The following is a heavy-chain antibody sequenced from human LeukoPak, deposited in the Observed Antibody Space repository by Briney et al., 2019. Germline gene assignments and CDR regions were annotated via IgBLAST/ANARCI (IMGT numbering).Heavy chain of an antibody. J-gene: IGHJ3*02. CDR2: ISGSGVYT. D-gene: IGHD5-24*01. V-gene: IGHV3-23*01. CDR1: GFTFDSYG. Sequence: GGSLRLSCAASGFTFDSYGMNWVRQAPGKGLEWVSGISGSGVYTYYADSVKGRFTISRDNSKNTLYLVMSSLRVDDTAVYYCAEAVDLATISVDIWGQGTMVTVSS. CDR3: AEAVDLATISVDI.